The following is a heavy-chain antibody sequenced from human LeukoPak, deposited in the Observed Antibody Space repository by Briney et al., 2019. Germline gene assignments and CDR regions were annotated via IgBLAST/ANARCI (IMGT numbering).Heavy chain of an antibody. J-gene: IGHJ4*02. V-gene: IGHV4-39*01. CDR3: ARQRYSSSSLDY. CDR2: IYYSGST. D-gene: IGHD6-6*01. CDR1: GGSISSSSYY. Sequence: SETLSLTCTVSGGSISSSSYYWGWIRQPPGKGLEWIGSIYYSGSTYYNPSFKSRVTISVDTSKNQFSLKLSSVTAADTAVYYCARQRYSSSSLDYWGQGTLVTVSS.